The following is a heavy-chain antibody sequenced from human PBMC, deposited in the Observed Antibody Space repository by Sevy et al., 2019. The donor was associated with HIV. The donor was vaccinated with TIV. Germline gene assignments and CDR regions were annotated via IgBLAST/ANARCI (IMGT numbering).Heavy chain of an antibody. D-gene: IGHD6-19*01. V-gene: IGHV3-48*01. CDR3: ARAYSGGWPQGAWTDY. Sequence: GGSLRLSCAASGFTFRTYSMNWVRQAPGKGLEWLSYISRSSRTIYYADSVEGRFTISRDNAKNSLYLQINSLRAEDTAVYYCARAYSGGWPQGAWTDYWGQGTLVIVSS. CDR1: GFTFRTYS. J-gene: IGHJ4*02. CDR2: ISRSSRTI.